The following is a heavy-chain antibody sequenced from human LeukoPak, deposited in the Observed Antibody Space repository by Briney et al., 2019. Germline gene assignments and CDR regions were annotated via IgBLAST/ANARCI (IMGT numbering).Heavy chain of an antibody. V-gene: IGHV3-7*01. J-gene: IGHJ4*02. Sequence: QPWESLRLSCAASGFTFSNSWMSWLRQIPEKGLECVANMSPDGTEKYYVDSVKGRFTISRDNAKNSLYLQMNSLRAEDTAVYSCARRTNYLALDYWGQGTLVTVSS. CDR2: MSPDGTEK. CDR1: GFTFSNSW. CDR3: ARRTNYLALDY. D-gene: IGHD4/OR15-4a*01.